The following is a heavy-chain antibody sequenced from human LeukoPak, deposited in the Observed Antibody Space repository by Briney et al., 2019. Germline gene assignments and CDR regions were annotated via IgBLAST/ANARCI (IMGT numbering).Heavy chain of an antibody. CDR3: AKRGVVVRVILVGFHKEAYYFDS. V-gene: IGHV3-23*01. CDR2: ISGSGGST. J-gene: IGHJ4*02. Sequence: GGSLRLSCAVSGITLSNYGMSWVRQAQGKGLQWVAGISGSGGSTNYADSVKGRFTISRDNPKNTLHLQMNSLRAEDTAVYFCAKRGVVVRVILVGFHKEAYYFDSWGQGALVTVSS. CDR1: GITLSNYG. D-gene: IGHD2-21*01.